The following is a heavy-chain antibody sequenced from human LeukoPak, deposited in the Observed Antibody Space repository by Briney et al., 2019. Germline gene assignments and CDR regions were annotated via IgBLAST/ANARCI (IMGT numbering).Heavy chain of an antibody. D-gene: IGHD3-3*02. V-gene: IGHV3-30-3*01. J-gene: IGHJ4*02. CDR3: ARGLTFYTAAFVY. Sequence: SGGSLRLSCAASGFTFSSYAMHWVRQAPGKGLGWVAVMSYDGSNKYYADSVKGRFTISRDNSKNTLYLQMNSLRAEDTAVYYCARGLTFYTAAFVYWGQGTLVTVSS. CDR1: GFTFSSYA. CDR2: MSYDGSNK.